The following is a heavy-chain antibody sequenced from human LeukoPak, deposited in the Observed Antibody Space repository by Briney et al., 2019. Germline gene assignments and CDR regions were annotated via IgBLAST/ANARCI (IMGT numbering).Heavy chain of an antibody. Sequence: GGSLRLSCSASGFTFSSNAMHWVRQAPGTGLEYVSGTSSNGGSTYYADSMKGRFTISRDNSKNTLYLQMSSLRPEETAVYYCVKDWVATIVAPRHFDYWGQGTLVTVSS. CDR1: GFTFSSNA. CDR2: TSSNGGST. D-gene: IGHD5-24*01. CDR3: VKDWVATIVAPRHFDY. J-gene: IGHJ4*02. V-gene: IGHV3-64D*09.